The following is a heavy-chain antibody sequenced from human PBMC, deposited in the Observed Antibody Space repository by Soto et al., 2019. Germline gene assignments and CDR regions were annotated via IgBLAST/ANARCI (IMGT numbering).Heavy chain of an antibody. Sequence: LRLSCATSGFTFSGSTIHWVRQASGKGLEWVGRTRSKTYSYATAYAASVKGRFTISRDDSQSTAYLQMNSLKTEDTAVYYCARDYTGSYFWGQGXLVTVYS. CDR3: ARDYTGSYF. CDR2: TRSKTYSYAT. V-gene: IGHV3-73*01. CDR1: GFTFSGST. D-gene: IGHD1-26*01. J-gene: IGHJ4*02.